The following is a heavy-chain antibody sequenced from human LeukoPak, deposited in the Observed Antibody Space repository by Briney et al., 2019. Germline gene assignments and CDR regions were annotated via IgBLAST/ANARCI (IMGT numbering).Heavy chain of an antibody. CDR2: ISGSGGST. CDR3: ARAPFGSSSNY. CDR1: GFTFSSYA. D-gene: IGHD1-26*01. Sequence: GGSLILSCAASGFTFSSYAMSWVRQAPGKGLEWVSAISGSGGSTYYADSVKGRFTISRDNAKNSLYLQMNSLRAEDTAVYYCARAPFGSSSNYWGQGTLVTVSS. J-gene: IGHJ4*02. V-gene: IGHV3-23*01.